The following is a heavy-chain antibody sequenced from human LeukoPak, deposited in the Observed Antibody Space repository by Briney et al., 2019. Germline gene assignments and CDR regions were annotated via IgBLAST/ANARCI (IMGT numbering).Heavy chain of an antibody. J-gene: IGHJ4*02. V-gene: IGHV3-23*01. CDR2: ISGSGGST. CDR1: GFTFSSYS. D-gene: IGHD3-22*01. Sequence: GGSLRLSCTASGFTFSSYSLNWVRQAPGKGLEWVSAISGSGGSTYYAASVKGRFTISRDNSKNTLYLQMNSLRAEDTAVYYCAKDRYYYDSSALQYYFDYWGQGTLVTVSS. CDR3: AKDRYYYDSSALQYYFDY.